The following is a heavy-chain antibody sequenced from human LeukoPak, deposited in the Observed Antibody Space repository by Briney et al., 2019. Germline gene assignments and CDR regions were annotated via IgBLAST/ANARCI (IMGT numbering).Heavy chain of an antibody. CDR2: IGSSSDTI. CDR3: ARDLSEPYWYNSGWSLDV. V-gene: IGHV3-48*04. D-gene: IGHD6-19*01. J-gene: IGHJ6*02. CDR1: GFTVSSNY. Sequence: PGGSLRLSCAASGFTVSSNYMSWVRQAPGKGLEWVSYIGSSSDTIYYADSVKGRFTISRDNAKNSLYLQMKSLRAEDTAVYYCARDLSEPYWYNSGWSLDVWGQGTTVTVSS.